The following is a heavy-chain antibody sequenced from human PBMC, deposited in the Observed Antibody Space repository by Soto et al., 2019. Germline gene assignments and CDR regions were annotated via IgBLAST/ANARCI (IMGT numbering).Heavy chain of an antibody. D-gene: IGHD2-15*01. CDR3: ARDQCSGGSCYSQAFEI. CDR1: GFTFSTYI. J-gene: IGHJ3*02. V-gene: IGHV3-21*01. Sequence: EVQLVESGGGLVKPGGSLRLSCAASGFTFSTYIMNWVRQAPGKGLEWVSSISSSSTYIYYADSVKGRFTISRDNAKNSLYLLVNSLRAEDTAGYYCARDQCSGGSCYSQAFEIWGQGTMVTVSS. CDR2: ISSSSTYI.